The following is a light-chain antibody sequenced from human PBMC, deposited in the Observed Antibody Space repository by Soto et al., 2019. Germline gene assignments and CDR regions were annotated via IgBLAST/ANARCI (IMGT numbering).Light chain of an antibody. CDR2: IAS. V-gene: IGKV1-39*01. J-gene: IGKJ5*01. CDR3: QQTYSTPQP. Sequence: DIQVTQTTSSLSASVGDRVTITCRASQSISRHLNWYQQKPGKAPKLLINIASSLQSGVPSRFSGSGSGTDFTLTISNVQPEDFATYYCQQTYSTPQPFGQGTRLEI. CDR1: QSISRH.